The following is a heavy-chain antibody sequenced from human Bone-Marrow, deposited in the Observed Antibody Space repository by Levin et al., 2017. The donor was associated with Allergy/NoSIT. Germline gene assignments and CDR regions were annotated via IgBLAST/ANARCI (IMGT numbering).Heavy chain of an antibody. CDR3: ARDYCGGDCWSDYYMDV. J-gene: IGHJ6*03. V-gene: IGHV4-59*01. D-gene: IGHD2-21*02. CDR2: IYYSGST. CDR1: GGSISSYY. Sequence: GSLRLSCTVSGGSISSYYWSWIRLPPGKGLEWIGNIYYSGSTNYNPSLRSRVTMSVDTSKNQFSLKLSSVTAADTAVYYCARDYCGGDCWSDYYMDVWGKGTTVTVSS.